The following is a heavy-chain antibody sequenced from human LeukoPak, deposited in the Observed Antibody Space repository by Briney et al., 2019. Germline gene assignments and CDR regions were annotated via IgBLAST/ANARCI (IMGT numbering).Heavy chain of an antibody. CDR2: ISFDGSNK. CDR3: AKEDSSSWILRGYFDY. Sequence: PGGSLRLSCAASGFTFSSYGMHWVRQAPGKGLEWVAVISFDGSNKYYADYVKGRFTISRDNSKNMLYLEMNSLRAEDTAVYYCAKEDSSSWILRGYFDYWGQGTLVSVSS. V-gene: IGHV3-30*18. CDR1: GFTFSSYG. D-gene: IGHD6-13*01. J-gene: IGHJ4*02.